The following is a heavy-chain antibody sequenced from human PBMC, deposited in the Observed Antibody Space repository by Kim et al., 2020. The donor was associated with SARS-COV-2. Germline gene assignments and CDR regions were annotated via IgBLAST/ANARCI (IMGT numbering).Heavy chain of an antibody. Sequence: GGSLRLSCAASGFTFSNAWMSWVRQAPGKGLEWVGRIKSKTDGGTTDYAAPVKGRFTISRDDSKNTLYLQMNSLKTEDTAVYYCTTDWIYDMVRMDVWGQGTTVTVSS. CDR2: IKSKTDGGTT. CDR3: TTDWIYDMVRMDV. CDR1: GFTFSNAW. J-gene: IGHJ6*02. D-gene: IGHD3-22*01. V-gene: IGHV3-15*01.